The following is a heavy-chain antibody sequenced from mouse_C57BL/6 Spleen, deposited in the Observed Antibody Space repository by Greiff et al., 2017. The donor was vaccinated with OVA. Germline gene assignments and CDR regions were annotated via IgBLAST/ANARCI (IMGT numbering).Heavy chain of an antibody. CDR1: GFSFNTYA. V-gene: IGHV10-1*01. Sequence: EVQLVESGGGLVQPKGSLKLSCAASGFSFNTYAMNWVRQAPGKGVEWVARIRSKSNNYATYYADSVKDRFTISRDDSESMLYLQMNNLKTEDSAMYYCVRQGMDYWGQGTSVTVSS. CDR2: IRSKSNNYAT. J-gene: IGHJ4*01. CDR3: VRQGMDY.